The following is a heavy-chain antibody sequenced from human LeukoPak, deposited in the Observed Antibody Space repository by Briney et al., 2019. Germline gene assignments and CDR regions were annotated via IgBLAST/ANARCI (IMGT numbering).Heavy chain of an antibody. D-gene: IGHD3-22*01. CDR3: ATPSSGYKIDAFDV. Sequence: SETLPLTCAVSGGSITGYYWSWIRQPPGKGLEWIGYIYYSGSTNYNPSLKSRATISVDMSKNQFSLKLTSVTAADTAVYYCATPSSGYKIDAFDVWGQGTVVAVSS. CDR2: IYYSGST. CDR1: GGSITGYY. J-gene: IGHJ3*01. V-gene: IGHV4-59*01.